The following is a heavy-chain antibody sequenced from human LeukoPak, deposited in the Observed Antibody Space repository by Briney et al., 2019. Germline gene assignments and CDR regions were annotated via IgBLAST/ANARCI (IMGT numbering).Heavy chain of an antibody. D-gene: IGHD6-19*01. J-gene: IGHJ4*02. Sequence: GASVKVSCKASGYTFTSYYMHWVRQAPGQGLEWMGWISAYNGNTNYAQKLQGRVTMTTDTSTSTAYMELRSLRSDDTAVYYCARDPGSGWTDYWGQGTLVTVSS. V-gene: IGHV1-18*04. CDR3: ARDPGSGWTDY. CDR1: GYTFTSYY. CDR2: ISAYNGNT.